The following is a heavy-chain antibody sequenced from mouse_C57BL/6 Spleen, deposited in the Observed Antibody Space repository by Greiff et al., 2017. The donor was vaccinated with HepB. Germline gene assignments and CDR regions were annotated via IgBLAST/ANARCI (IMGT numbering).Heavy chain of an antibody. CDR3: ARESESYYAMDY. Sequence: EVQLQESGPGLVKPSQSLSLTCSVTGYSITSGYYWNWIRQFPGNKLEWMGYISYDGSNNYNPSLKNRISITRDTSKNQFFLKLNSVTTEDTATYYCARESESYYAMDYWGQGTSVTVSS. CDR2: ISYDGSN. J-gene: IGHJ4*01. V-gene: IGHV3-6*01. CDR1: GYSITSGYY.